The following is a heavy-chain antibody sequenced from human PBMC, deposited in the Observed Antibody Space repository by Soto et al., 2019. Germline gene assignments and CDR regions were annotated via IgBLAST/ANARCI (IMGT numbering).Heavy chain of an antibody. CDR2: TYYRSKWYN. CDR1: GDSVSSNSAA. CDR3: ARKFSSSLSYYYYGMDV. D-gene: IGHD6-13*01. J-gene: IGHJ6*02. V-gene: IGHV6-1*01. Sequence: SQTLSLTCAISGDSVSSNSAAWNWIRQSPSRGLECLGRTYYRSKWYNDYAVSVKSRININPDTSKNQFSLQLNSVTPEDTAVYYCARKFSSSLSYYYYGMDVWGQGTTVTVSS.